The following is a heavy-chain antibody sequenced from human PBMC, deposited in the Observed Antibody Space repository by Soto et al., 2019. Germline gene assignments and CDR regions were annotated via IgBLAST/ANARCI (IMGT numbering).Heavy chain of an antibody. V-gene: IGHV3-15*01. CDR3: TTAMYSGNNRAFDI. Sequence: GGSLRLSCAASGFTFSNAWMSWVRQAPGKGLEWVGRIKSKTDGGTTDYAAPVKGRFTISRDDSKNTLYLQMNSLKTEDTAVYYCTTAMYSGNNRAFDIWGQGTMVTVSS. CDR1: GFTFSNAW. D-gene: IGHD1-26*01. CDR2: IKSKTDGGTT. J-gene: IGHJ3*02.